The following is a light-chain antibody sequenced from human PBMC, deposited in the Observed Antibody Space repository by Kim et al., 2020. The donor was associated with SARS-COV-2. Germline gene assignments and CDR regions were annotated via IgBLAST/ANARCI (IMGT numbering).Light chain of an antibody. J-gene: IGKJ1*01. CDR1: QSVSSK. V-gene: IGKV3-15*01. CDR2: GAS. CDR3: QEYGNWPPWT. Sequence: EIVLTQSPATLSVSPGETATLSCRASQSVSSKLAWYHQKPGQPPRLLLYGASTRATGIPARFIGSGSGTEFTLTISSLQSEDFAVYYCQEYGNWPPWTFGQGTKVDIK.